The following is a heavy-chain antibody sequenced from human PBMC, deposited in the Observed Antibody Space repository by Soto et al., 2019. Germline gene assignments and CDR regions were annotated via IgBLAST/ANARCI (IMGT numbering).Heavy chain of an antibody. V-gene: IGHV5-10-1*01. CDR1: GYTFTNHW. CDR2: INPSDSHT. D-gene: IGHD3-22*01. Sequence: GESLKISCQGSGYTFTNHWITWVRQMPGKGLEWMGRINPSDSHTNYSPSFQGHVTMSVDKSISTAYLQWSSLKASDTAMYYCARHASYYVSSGYFGTYWGQGTLVTVSS. J-gene: IGHJ4*02. CDR3: ARHASYYVSSGYFGTY.